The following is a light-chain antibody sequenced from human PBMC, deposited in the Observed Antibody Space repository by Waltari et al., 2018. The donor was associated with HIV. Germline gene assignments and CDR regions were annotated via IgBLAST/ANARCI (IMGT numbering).Light chain of an antibody. V-gene: IGLV2-11*01. CDR2: DVN. CDR3: CSFAGSYIWV. Sequence: QSALTQPRSVSGSPGQSVTISCTGTSSDIGRYNFVSWYQQHPDKAPKLIIFDVNERPSGVTERFSASKSGNTASLTISGLQAGDEADYYCCSFAGSYIWVFGGGTKLTVL. CDR1: SSDIGRYNF. J-gene: IGLJ3*02.